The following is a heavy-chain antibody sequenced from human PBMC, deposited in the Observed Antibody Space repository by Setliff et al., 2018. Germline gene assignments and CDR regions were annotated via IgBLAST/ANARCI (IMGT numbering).Heavy chain of an antibody. CDR1: GASISSYF. CDR2: IHTSEST. D-gene: IGHD3-10*01. V-gene: IGHV4-4*08. J-gene: IGHJ6*03. CDR3: ARALASGSYYGQSSYYMDV. Sequence: TSETLSLTCSVSGASISSYFWTWIRQPPGKGLEWIGNIHTSESTKYNPSLKSRVTISLDTSKRQFSLKLTSVTAADTAVYYCARALASGSYYGQSSYYMDVWGKGTTVTVSS.